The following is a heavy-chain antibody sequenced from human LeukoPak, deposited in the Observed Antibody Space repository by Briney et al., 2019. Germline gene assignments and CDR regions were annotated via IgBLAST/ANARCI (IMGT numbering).Heavy chain of an antibody. CDR3: ARSLPGTMLRGYGMDV. Sequence: GASLQISCKGSGSRFATYWSGGGRQLPGKGLELMGIIYPGDSDTRYSPSFQGQITISADKSTSTAYLQWSSLKVSDTATYYCARSLPGTMLRGYGMDVWGQGTTVTVSS. J-gene: IGHJ6*02. D-gene: IGHD3-10*01. V-gene: IGHV5-51*01. CDR1: GSRFATYW. CDR2: IYPGDSDT.